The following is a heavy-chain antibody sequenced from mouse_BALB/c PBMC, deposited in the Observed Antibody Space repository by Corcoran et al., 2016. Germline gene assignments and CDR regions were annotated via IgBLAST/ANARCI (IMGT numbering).Heavy chain of an antibody. D-gene: IGHD6-1*01. CDR3: AIQCWFAY. CDR2: INNYTGEP. V-gene: IGHV9-3-1*01. J-gene: IGHJ3*01. Sequence: QNQLVQSGAELKKHRETAKISSKASAYTFTNYGMKWLKQDPGKGIKVMGCINNYTGEPTYADDFKERFAFSLETSASTAYLQINNLKNEDTATYFCAIQCWFAYWGQGTLVTVSA. CDR1: AYTFTNYG.